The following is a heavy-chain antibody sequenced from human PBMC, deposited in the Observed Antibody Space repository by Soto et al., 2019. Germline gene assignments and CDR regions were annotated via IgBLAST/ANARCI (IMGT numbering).Heavy chain of an antibody. CDR2: ISSSGSTI. CDR1: GFTFSSYE. D-gene: IGHD6-25*01. Sequence: HPGGSLRLSCAASGFTFSSYEMNWVRQAPGKGLEWVSYISSSGSTIYYADSVKGRFTISRDNAKNSLYLQMNSLRAEDTAVYYCARIRGSQRAYYYYGMDVWGQGTTVTVSS. V-gene: IGHV3-48*03. J-gene: IGHJ6*02. CDR3: ARIRGSQRAYYYYGMDV.